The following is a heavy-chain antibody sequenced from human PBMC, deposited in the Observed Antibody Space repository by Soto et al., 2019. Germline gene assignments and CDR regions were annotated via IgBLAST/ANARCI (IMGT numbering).Heavy chain of an antibody. CDR1: AVSLTKNGVG. V-gene: IGHV2-5*01. CDR3: AHLHSNSGYDWRYDP. Sequence: SGPTLANPPTTVTLTCNFSAVSLTKNGVGVRSMRQPPRKALELLGIIYWNDDKRYRPSLNNRLTITKDTSKNQVVLTMTNVDTVDTATYYCAHLHSNSGYDWRYDPWGQGTRVTSPQ. CDR2: IYWNDDK. D-gene: IGHD5-12*01. J-gene: IGHJ5*02.